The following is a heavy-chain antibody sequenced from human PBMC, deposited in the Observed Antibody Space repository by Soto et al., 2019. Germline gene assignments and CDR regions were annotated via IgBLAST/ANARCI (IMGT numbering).Heavy chain of an antibody. CDR1: GGTFSSYA. J-gene: IGHJ5*02. V-gene: IGHV1-69*13. D-gene: IGHD6-19*01. CDR2: IIPIFDTA. CDR3: ATRGPHSSGSPWGWFDP. Sequence: SVKFSCKASGGTFSSYAISWVRQAPGQGLECMGGIIPIFDTANYAQKFQGRVTITAXAXXSXXXMXLXXLRSEDTAVYYCATRGPHSSGSPWGWFDPWGQGTLVTV.